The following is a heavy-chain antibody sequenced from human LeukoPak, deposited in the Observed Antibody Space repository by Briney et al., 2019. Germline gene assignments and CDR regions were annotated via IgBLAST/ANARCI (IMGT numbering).Heavy chain of an antibody. Sequence: GGSPRLSCAASGFTFSSYSMNWVRQAPGKGLEWVSYISSSSSTIYYADSVKGRFTISRDNAKNSLYLQMNSLRAEDTAVYYCARDTAGGYVNYWGQGTLVTVSS. CDR2: ISSSSSTI. CDR3: ARDTAGGYVNY. CDR1: GFTFSSYS. V-gene: IGHV3-48*01. D-gene: IGHD5-12*01. J-gene: IGHJ4*02.